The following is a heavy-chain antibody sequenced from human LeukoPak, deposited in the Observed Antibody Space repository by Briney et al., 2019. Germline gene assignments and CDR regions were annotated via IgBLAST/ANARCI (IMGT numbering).Heavy chain of an antibody. CDR3: GRVLVGAADY. CDR1: GFTFSDYY. J-gene: IGHJ4*02. D-gene: IGHD2-15*01. CDR2: ISGTSTYT. Sequence: GGSLRLSCAASGFTFSDYYMSWFRQAPGRGLEWLSYISGTSTYTNFADSVKGRFTISRDNAKNSLFLQMNGLRAEDTAVYYCGRVLVGAADYWGQGTLVTVSS. V-gene: IGHV3-11*05.